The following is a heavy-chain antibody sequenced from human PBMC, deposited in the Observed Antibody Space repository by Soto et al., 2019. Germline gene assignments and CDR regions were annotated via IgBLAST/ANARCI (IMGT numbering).Heavy chain of an antibody. CDR3: ARDLGLAAAGSNFDY. D-gene: IGHD6-13*01. Sequence: ASVKVSCKASGGTFSSYAISWVRQAPGQGLEWMGGIIPIFGTANYAQKFQGRVTITADESTSTAYMELSSLRSEDTAVYYCARDLGLAAAGSNFDYWGQGTLVTVSS. CDR2: IIPIFGTA. CDR1: GGTFSSYA. V-gene: IGHV1-69*13. J-gene: IGHJ4*02.